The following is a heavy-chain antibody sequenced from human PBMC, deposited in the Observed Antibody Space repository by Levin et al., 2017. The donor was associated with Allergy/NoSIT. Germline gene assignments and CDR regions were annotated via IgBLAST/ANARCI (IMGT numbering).Heavy chain of an antibody. Sequence: GESLKISCSGSGFTFGDYAMSWVRQAPGKGLEWVGFIRNKAHGGTTEYAASVKGRLTISRDESNSIAYLQMNSLKTEDTAVYLCARGGPPNYDYNWGSYRDEYFDYWGQGTLVTVSS. J-gene: IGHJ4*02. CDR2: IRNKAHGGTT. CDR3: ARGGPPNYDYNWGSYRDEYFDY. CDR1: GFTFGDYA. V-gene: IGHV3-49*04. D-gene: IGHD3-16*02.